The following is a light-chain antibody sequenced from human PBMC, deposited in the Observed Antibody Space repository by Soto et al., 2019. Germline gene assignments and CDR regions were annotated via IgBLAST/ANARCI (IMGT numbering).Light chain of an antibody. J-gene: IGKJ2*01. Sequence: DIQMAQSPSSLSASVANRVTITCRASQSISRFLNWYQHKPGKAPELLMFAASNLESGVPSRFSGSGSGTEFTLTISSLQAEDFATYYCEQTDSTTHTFGQGTKVDIK. CDR2: AAS. CDR1: QSISRF. CDR3: EQTDSTTHT. V-gene: IGKV1-39*01.